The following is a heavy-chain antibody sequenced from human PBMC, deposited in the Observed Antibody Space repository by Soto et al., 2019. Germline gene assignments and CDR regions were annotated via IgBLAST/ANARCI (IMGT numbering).Heavy chain of an antibody. CDR2: ISPSGDTT. CDR3: AFKGPANPFY. CDR1: GFTFTAYD. Sequence: GSLRLSCATSGFTFTAYDLSWVRQAPGKGLDWVSGISPSGDTTYYADSVQGRFTISRDNSKTVLYLQMNSLRAEDTAVYYYAFKGPANPFYSGQGTLVTVPS. D-gene: IGHD2-15*01. J-gene: IGHJ1*01. V-gene: IGHV3-23*01.